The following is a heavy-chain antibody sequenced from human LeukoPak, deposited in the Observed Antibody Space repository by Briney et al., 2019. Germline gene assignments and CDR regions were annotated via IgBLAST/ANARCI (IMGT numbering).Heavy chain of an antibody. D-gene: IGHD3-22*01. Sequence: SGPALVKPTQTLTLTCTFSGFSLTTSGMCVSWIRQPPGKALEWLARIDWDDDEYYSTSLQTRLTISKDTSKNQVVLTMTNMDPVDTATYYCAHRLDYYDSSGYDYWGQGTLVTVSS. CDR2: IDWDDDE. J-gene: IGHJ4*02. CDR3: AHRLDYYDSSGYDY. CDR1: GFSLTTSGMC. V-gene: IGHV2-70*12.